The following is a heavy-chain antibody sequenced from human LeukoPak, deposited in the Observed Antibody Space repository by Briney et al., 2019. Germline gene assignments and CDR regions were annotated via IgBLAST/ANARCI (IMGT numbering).Heavy chain of an antibody. CDR2: IYYSGST. V-gene: IGHV4-59*01. CDR1: GGSISSYY. Sequence: SETLSLTCTVSGGSISSYYWSWIRQPPGKGLEWIGYIYYSGSTNYNPSLKSRVTTSVDTSKNQFSLKLISVTAADTAVYYCARRAYCGGDCPYWYFDLWGRGTLVTVSS. D-gene: IGHD2-21*01. CDR3: ARRAYCGGDCPYWYFDL. J-gene: IGHJ2*01.